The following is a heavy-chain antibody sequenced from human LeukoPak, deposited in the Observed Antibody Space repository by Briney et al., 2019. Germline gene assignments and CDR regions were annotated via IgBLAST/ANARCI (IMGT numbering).Heavy chain of an antibody. J-gene: IGHJ5*02. D-gene: IGHD3-10*01. CDR3: ARGASPDYYGSGSFYSRFDP. CDR1: GYTFTNYD. CDR2: MNPHSDNT. V-gene: IGHV1-8*01. Sequence: ASVKVSCKASGYTFTNYDINWVRQATGQGLEWMGWMNPHSDNTGYAQKFQGRVTMTRNTSISTAYMELRSLTSEDTAVYYCARGASPDYYGSGSFYSRFDPWGQGTLVSVSS.